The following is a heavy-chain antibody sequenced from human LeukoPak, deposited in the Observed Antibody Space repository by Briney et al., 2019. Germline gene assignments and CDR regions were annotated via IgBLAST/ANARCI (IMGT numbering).Heavy chain of an antibody. J-gene: IGHJ3*02. CDR1: GGSISSYY. D-gene: IGHD6-19*01. V-gene: IGHV4-59*01. Sequence: SETLSLTCTVSGGSISSYYWSWIRQPPGKGLEWIGYIYYSGSTNYNPSLKSRVTISVDTSKNQFSLKLSSVTAADTAVYNCARDLAGIFPWLVVGAFDIWGQGTMVTVSS. CDR3: ARDLAGIFPWLVVGAFDI. CDR2: IYYSGST.